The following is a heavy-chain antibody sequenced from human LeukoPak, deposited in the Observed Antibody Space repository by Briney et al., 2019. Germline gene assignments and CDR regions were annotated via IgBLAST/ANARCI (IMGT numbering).Heavy chain of an antibody. CDR2: IIPIFGTA. D-gene: IGHD3-22*01. CDR3: AVYYDSSGYYYSYFAY. Sequence: ASVKVSCKASGGTFSSYAISWVRQAPGQGLEWMGRIIPIFGTANYAQKFQGRVTITTDESTSTAYMELSSLRSEDTAVYYCAVYYDSSGYYYSYFAYWGQGTLVTVSS. CDR1: GGTFSSYA. V-gene: IGHV1-69*05. J-gene: IGHJ4*02.